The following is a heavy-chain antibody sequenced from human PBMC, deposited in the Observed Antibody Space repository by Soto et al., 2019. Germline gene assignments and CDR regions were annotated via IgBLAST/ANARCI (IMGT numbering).Heavy chain of an antibody. CDR2: ISGSGGST. CDR1: GFTFSSYA. J-gene: IGHJ5*02. V-gene: IGHV3-23*01. CDR3: ARGPFYGSGSHDFDP. D-gene: IGHD3-10*01. Sequence: GGSLRLSCAASGFTFSSYAMSWVRQAPGKGLEWVSAISGSGGSTYYADSVKGRFTISRDNAKNTLYLQMNSLRAEDTAVYYCARGPFYGSGSHDFDPWGQGTLVTVSS.